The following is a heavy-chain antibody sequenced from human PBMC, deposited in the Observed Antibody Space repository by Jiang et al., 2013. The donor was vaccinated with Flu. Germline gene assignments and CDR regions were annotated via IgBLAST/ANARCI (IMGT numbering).Heavy chain of an antibody. CDR2: IYYSGST. CDR1: GGSISSYY. D-gene: IGHD6-13*01. Sequence: GLVKPSETLSLTCTVSGGSISSYYWSWIRQPPGKGLEWIGYIYYSGSTNYNPSLKSRVTISLDTSKNQFSLKLNSVTAADTAVYYCARGIASPLGWFDPWGQGTLVTVSS. V-gene: IGHV4-59*01. J-gene: IGHJ5*02. CDR3: ARGIASPLGWFDP.